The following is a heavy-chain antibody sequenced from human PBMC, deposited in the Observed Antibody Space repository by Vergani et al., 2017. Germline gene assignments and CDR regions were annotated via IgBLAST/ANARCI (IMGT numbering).Heavy chain of an antibody. Sequence: QVQLVQSGAEVKKPGASVKVSCKASGYTFTGYYMHWVRQAPGQGLEWMGWINPNSGGTNYAQKFQGTVTMTRYTSISTAYMELGRLRSDDTAVYHCARGWWAAAGRRRDAFDIWGQGTMVTVSS. CDR3: ARGWWAAAGRRRDAFDI. CDR1: GYTFTGYY. D-gene: IGHD6-13*01. CDR2: INPNSGGT. J-gene: IGHJ3*02. V-gene: IGHV1-2*02.